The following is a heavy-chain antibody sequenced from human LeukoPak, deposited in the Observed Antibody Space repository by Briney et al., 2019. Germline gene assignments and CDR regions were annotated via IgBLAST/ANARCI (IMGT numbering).Heavy chain of an antibody. CDR2: IYSGGST. D-gene: IGHD2-15*01. V-gene: IGHV3-53*01. Sequence: GGSLRLSCAASGFTVSSNYMSWVRQAPGKGLEWVSVIYSGGSTYYADSVKGRFTISRDNSKNTLYLQMNSLRAEDTAAYYCARQGPGYCSGGSCYSGWALYYYYGMDVWGQGTTVTVSS. J-gene: IGHJ6*02. CDR3: ARQGPGYCSGGSCYSGWALYYYYGMDV. CDR1: GFTVSSNY.